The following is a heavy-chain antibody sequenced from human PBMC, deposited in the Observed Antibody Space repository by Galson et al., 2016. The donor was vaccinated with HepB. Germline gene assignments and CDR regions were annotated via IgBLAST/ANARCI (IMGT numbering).Heavy chain of an antibody. CDR2: IFYSGSS. V-gene: IGHV4-31*03. J-gene: IGHJ4*02. D-gene: IGHD3-10*01. Sequence: LSLTCSVSGGSVSSGGYYWSWIRQHPGKSLEWIGYIFYSGSSYYNPSLKSRVTISVDTSKNQFSLKLSSVTAADTAVYHCTSGLVRGVISFWGQGFLVSVSS. CDR3: TSGLVRGVISF. CDR1: GGSVSSGGYY.